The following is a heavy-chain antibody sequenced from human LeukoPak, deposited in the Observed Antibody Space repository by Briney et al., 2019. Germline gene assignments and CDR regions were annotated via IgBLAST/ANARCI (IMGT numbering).Heavy chain of an antibody. CDR1: GGSISSYY. CDR2: IYHSGST. D-gene: IGHD5-18*01. V-gene: IGHV4-59*01. CDR3: VRSGSSFLVDS. Sequence: SETLSLTCTVSGGSISSYYWSWIRQAPGKGLECIGYIYHSGSTNYNPSLKSRVTISEDMSKNQFSLKLSSVTAADTAVYYCVRSGSSFLVDSWGQGTLVTVSS. J-gene: IGHJ4*02.